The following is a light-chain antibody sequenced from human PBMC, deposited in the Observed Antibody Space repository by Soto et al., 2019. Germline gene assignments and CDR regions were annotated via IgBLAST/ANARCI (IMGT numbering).Light chain of an antibody. Sequence: QSALTQPRSVSGSPGQSVTISCTGTSSDVGGCNYVSWYQQHPGKAPKLMIYDVSQRPSGVPDRFSGSKSGNTASLTISGLQSEDEADYYCCAYAGTYTVFGGGTKLTVL. V-gene: IGLV2-11*01. J-gene: IGLJ2*01. CDR3: CAYAGTYTV. CDR1: SSDVGGCNY. CDR2: DVS.